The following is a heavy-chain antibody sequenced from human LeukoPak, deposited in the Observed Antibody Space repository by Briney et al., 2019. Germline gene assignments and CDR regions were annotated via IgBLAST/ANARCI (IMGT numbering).Heavy chain of an antibody. Sequence: GQSMRLSCAASGSTFSSYAMHWVRQAPGKGLEWVGVISYVGSNTYYADSVKGRFTISRDNSKNTPYMQMNSVRAVDTAVCYSARVFPYYDFWSGPPDYWGQGTLVTVSS. J-gene: IGHJ4*02. CDR1: GSTFSSYA. CDR2: ISYVGSNT. V-gene: IGHV3-30-3*01. D-gene: IGHD3-3*01. CDR3: ARVFPYYDFWSGPPDY.